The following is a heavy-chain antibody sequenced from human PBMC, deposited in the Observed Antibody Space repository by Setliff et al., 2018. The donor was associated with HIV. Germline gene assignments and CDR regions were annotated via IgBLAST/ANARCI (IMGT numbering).Heavy chain of an antibody. CDR3: AGPRGDEAFDI. J-gene: IGHJ3*02. V-gene: IGHV1-69*10. D-gene: IGHD3-10*01. Sequence: SVKFSCKASGGNFGNSAIGWVRQAPGQGLEWVGGIVPLLSVANYAQKFQGRVTITADKSTNTMYMEMTSLTSEDTAVYYWAGPRGDEAFDIWGQGTMVTVSS. CDR2: IVPLLSVA. CDR1: GGNFGNSA.